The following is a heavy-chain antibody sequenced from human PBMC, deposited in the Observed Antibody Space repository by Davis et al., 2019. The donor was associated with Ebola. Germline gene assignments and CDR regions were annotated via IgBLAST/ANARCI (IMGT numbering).Heavy chain of an antibody. J-gene: IGHJ4*02. CDR1: GFTFSSYA. Sequence: GESLKISCAASGFTFSSYAMSWVRQAPGKGLEWVSAISGSGGSTYYADSVKGRFTISRDNSKNTLYLQMNSLRAEDTAVYYCAKLRAFMITFGDSGYFDYWGQGTLVTVSS. D-gene: IGHD3-16*01. CDR2: ISGSGGST. CDR3: AKLRAFMITFGDSGYFDY. V-gene: IGHV3-23*01.